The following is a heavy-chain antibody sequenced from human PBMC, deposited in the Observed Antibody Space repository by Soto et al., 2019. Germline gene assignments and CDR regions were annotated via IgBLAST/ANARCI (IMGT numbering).Heavy chain of an antibody. Sequence: PSETLSLTCAVYGGSFSGYYWSWIRQPPGKGLEWIGEINHSGSTNYNPSLKSRVTISVDTSKNQFSLKLSSVTAADTAVYYCARVPFYYGSSGYYLKRQPFDYWGQGTLVTVSS. CDR3: ARVPFYYGSSGYYLKRQPFDY. J-gene: IGHJ4*02. CDR1: GGSFSGYY. CDR2: INHSGST. V-gene: IGHV4-34*01. D-gene: IGHD3-22*01.